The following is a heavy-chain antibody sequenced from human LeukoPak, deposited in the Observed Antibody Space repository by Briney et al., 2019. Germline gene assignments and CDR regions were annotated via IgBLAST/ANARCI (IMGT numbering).Heavy chain of an antibody. CDR1: GYTFTSYG. D-gene: IGHD3-10*01. CDR3: ARDDYGSGRHYYYYDMDV. CDR2: ISAYNGNT. Sequence: GASVKVSCKASGYTFTSYGISWVRQAPGQGLEWMGWISAYNGNTNYAQKLQGRVTVTTDTSTSTAYMELRSLRSDDTAVYYCARDDYGSGRHYYYYDMDVWGKGTTVTVSS. V-gene: IGHV1-18*01. J-gene: IGHJ6*03.